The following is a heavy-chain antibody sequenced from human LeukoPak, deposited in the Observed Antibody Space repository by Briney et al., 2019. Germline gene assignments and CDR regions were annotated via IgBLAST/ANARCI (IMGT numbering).Heavy chain of an antibody. D-gene: IGHD1-26*01. CDR1: GFTFDNYR. CDR2: ISGTGDNT. J-gene: IGHJ6*01. CDR3: AKMKGHPLPKYYMDV. Sequence: PGGSLRLSCAASGFTFDNYRMSWVRQAPGKGLEWVSGISGTGDNTLYADSVKGRFTISRDNSKNTLYLEMNSLRAEDTAIYYCAKMKGHPLPKYYMDVWGQGTTVTVSS. V-gene: IGHV3-23*01.